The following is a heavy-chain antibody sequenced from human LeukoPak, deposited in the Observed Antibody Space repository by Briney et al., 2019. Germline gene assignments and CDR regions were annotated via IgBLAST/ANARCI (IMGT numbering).Heavy chain of an antibody. Sequence: GGSLRLSCAASGFTFSSYAMSWVRQAPGKGLEWVSAISGSGGSTYYADSVKGRFTISRDNSKNTLFLQMNSLRADDTAVYYCAIAKGPADIVVAATGVFGYWGQGALVTVSS. CDR3: AIAKGPADIVVAATGVFGY. CDR1: GFTFSSYA. J-gene: IGHJ4*02. CDR2: ISGSGGST. V-gene: IGHV3-23*01. D-gene: IGHD2-15*01.